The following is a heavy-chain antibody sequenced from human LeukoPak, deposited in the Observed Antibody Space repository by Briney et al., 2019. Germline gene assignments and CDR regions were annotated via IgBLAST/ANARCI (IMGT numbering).Heavy chain of an antibody. Sequence: ASVKVSCGASGYTFTGYYMHCVRQAPGQGCEWMGWINPNRGGTNYAQKFQVRVTMTRDTSISTTYMELSRLRSDDTAVYYCARVRYSSSFYYYYYGMDVWGQGTTVTVSS. CDR1: GYTFTGYY. CDR3: ARVRYSSSFYYYYYGMDV. CDR2: INPNRGGT. J-gene: IGHJ6*02. V-gene: IGHV1-2*02. D-gene: IGHD6-13*01.